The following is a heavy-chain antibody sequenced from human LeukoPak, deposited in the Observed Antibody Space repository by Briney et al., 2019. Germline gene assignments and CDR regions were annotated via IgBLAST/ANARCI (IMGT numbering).Heavy chain of an antibody. D-gene: IGHD3-22*01. Sequence: GGSLRLSCAASGFIFSSYGMHWVRQAPGKGLEWVAIISYDGGNKYYADSVKGRFTISRDNSKNTLFLQMNSLRAEDTAVYYCAKGDSRGYQWTEYFQHWGQGTLVTVSS. CDR1: GFIFSSYG. V-gene: IGHV3-30*18. CDR2: ISYDGGNK. J-gene: IGHJ1*01. CDR3: AKGDSRGYQWTEYFQH.